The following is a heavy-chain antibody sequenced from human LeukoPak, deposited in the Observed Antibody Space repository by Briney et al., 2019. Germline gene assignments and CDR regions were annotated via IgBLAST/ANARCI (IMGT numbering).Heavy chain of an antibody. J-gene: IGHJ4*02. V-gene: IGHV3-53*01. Sequence: GGSLRLSCAASGFTVSSNYMSWVRQAPGKGLEWVSVIYSGGSTYCADSVKGRFTISRDNSKNTLYLQMNSLRAEDTAVYYCAREARYYDSSGYYYPDYWGQGTLVTVSS. D-gene: IGHD3-22*01. CDR3: AREARYYDSSGYYYPDY. CDR2: IYSGGST. CDR1: GFTVSSNY.